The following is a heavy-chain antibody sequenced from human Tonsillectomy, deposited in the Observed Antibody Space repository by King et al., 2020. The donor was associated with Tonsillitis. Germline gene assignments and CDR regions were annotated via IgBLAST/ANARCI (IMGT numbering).Heavy chain of an antibody. CDR2: ISSSSSYI. CDR1: GFTFSSYS. J-gene: IGHJ4*02. Sequence: QLVQSGGGLVNPGGSLRLSCAASGFTFSSYSMNWVRQAPGKGLEWVSSISSSSSYIYYADSVKGRFTISRDNAKNSLYLQMNSLRAEDTAVYYCARDVTGTKAFDYWGQGTLVTVSS. D-gene: IGHD1-7*01. V-gene: IGHV3-21*01. CDR3: ARDVTGTKAFDY.